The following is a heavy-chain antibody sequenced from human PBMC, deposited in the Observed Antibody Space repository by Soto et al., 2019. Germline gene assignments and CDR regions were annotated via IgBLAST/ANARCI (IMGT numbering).Heavy chain of an antibody. CDR2: INPDNANT. V-gene: IGHV1-3*01. D-gene: IGHD2-15*01. J-gene: IGHJ4*02. CDR3: ARDPGSGHYFDY. CDR1: GYTFISRA. Sequence: ASVKVSCKASGYTFISRALHWVRQAPGQRLECMGWINPDNANTKYSQNFQGRVTFTRDTSATTAYMELSSLRSEDTAVYFCARDPGSGHYFDYWGQGTLVTVSS.